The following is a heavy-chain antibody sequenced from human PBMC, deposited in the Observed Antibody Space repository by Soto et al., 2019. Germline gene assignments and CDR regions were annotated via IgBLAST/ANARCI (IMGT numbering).Heavy chain of an antibody. J-gene: IGHJ6*02. CDR2: ISYDGSNK. D-gene: IGHD3-9*01. CDR1: GFTFSSYG. CDR3: AKDIRNVLRYFDWPTAYYYYYGMDV. Sequence: GGSLRLSCAASGFTFSSYGMHWVRQAPGKGLEWVAVISYDGSNKYYADSVKGRFTISRDNSKNTLYLQMNSLRAEDTAVYYCAKDIRNVLRYFDWPTAYYYYYGMDVWGQGTTVTVSS. V-gene: IGHV3-30*18.